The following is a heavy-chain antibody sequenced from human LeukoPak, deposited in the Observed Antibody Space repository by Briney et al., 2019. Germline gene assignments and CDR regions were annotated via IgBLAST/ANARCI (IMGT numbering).Heavy chain of an antibody. CDR2: LIGSSGST. Sequence: GGSLRLSCAASGFTSTNYAMNWVRQAPGKGLEWVSVLIGSSGSTYYADSVKGRFTISRDNSKNTLYLQMNSLRAEDTAVYYCARGGSSSWDDYYYYGMDVWGQGTTVTVSS. V-gene: IGHV3-23*01. D-gene: IGHD6-13*01. J-gene: IGHJ6*02. CDR1: GFTSTNYA. CDR3: ARGGSSSWDDYYYYGMDV.